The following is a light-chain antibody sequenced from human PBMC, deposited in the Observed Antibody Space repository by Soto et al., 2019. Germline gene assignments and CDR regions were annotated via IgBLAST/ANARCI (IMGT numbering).Light chain of an antibody. V-gene: IGKV1-9*01. Sequence: DIQLTQSPSFLSASVGDRVTITCRASQGISSYLAWYQQKPGKAPKLLIYAASTLQSGVPSRFSGSGSGTEFTLTIGSLQHEDFATYYCQQLNSYPRTFGPGTKVDIK. CDR2: AAS. J-gene: IGKJ3*01. CDR1: QGISSY. CDR3: QQLNSYPRT.